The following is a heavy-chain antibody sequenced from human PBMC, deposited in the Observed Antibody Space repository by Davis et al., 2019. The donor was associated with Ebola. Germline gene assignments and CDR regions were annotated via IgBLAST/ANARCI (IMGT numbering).Heavy chain of an antibody. J-gene: IGHJ5*02. D-gene: IGHD6-13*01. CDR3: ARDRGAAAGTFSGFDP. V-gene: IGHV3-33*01. Sequence: GESLKISCAASGFTFSSYGMHWVRQAPGKGLEWVAVIWYDGSNKYYADSVKGRFTISRDNSKNTLYLQMNSLRAEDTAVYYCARDRGAAAGTFSGFDPWGQGTLVTVSS. CDR2: IWYDGSNK. CDR1: GFTFSSYG.